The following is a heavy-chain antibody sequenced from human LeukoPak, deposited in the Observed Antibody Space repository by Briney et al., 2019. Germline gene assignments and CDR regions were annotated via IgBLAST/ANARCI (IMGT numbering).Heavy chain of an antibody. V-gene: IGHV1-2*06. CDR2: INPNSGGT. CDR3: ASSYYYDSSGYYWETAYYFDY. J-gene: IGHJ4*02. D-gene: IGHD3-22*01. Sequence: ASVKVSCKASGYTFTGYYMHWVRQAPGQGLEWMGRINPNSGGTNYAQKFQGRVTMTRDTSISTAHMELSRLRSDDTAVYYCASSYYYDSSGYYWETAYYFDYWGQGTLVTVSS. CDR1: GYTFTGYY.